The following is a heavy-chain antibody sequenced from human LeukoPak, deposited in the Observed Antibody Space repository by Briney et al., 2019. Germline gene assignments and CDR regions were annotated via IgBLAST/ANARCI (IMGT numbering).Heavy chain of an antibody. CDR2: IYTSGST. Sequence: PSETLSLTCTVSGGSISIYYWSWIRQPAGKGLEWIGRIYTSGSTNYNPSLKSRVTMSVDTSKNQFSLKLSSVTAADTAVYYCAVGGVYLRGGAEAFDIWGQGTMVTVSS. CDR3: AVGGVYLRGGAEAFDI. CDR1: GGSISIYY. V-gene: IGHV4-4*07. J-gene: IGHJ3*02. D-gene: IGHD3-10*01.